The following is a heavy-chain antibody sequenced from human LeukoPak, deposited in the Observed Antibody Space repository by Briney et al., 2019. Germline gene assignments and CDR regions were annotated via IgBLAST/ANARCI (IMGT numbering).Heavy chain of an antibody. CDR2: VFDSGRT. CDR1: GGSMTTHH. CDR3: TTIKRGNIFGYFDF. V-gene: IGHV4-59*11. D-gene: IGHD5-18*01. J-gene: IGHJ4*02. Sequence: SETLSLTCTVSGGSMTTHHWNWIRQTPGKGLEWIGYVFDSGRTKENPSLKSRVTLSADTSKNQLSQRLSSVTAADTAVYYCTTIKRGNIFGYFDFWGQGILVTVSS.